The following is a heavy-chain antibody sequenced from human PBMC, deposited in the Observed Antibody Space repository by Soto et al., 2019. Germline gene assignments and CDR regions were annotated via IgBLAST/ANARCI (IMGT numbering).Heavy chain of an antibody. CDR3: ARDGGYCSSTSCSDAFDI. Sequence: QVQLVQSGAEVKKPGSSVKVSCQASGGTFSSYAISWVRQAPGQGLEWMGGIIPIFGTANYAQKFQGRVTITADESTSTAYMELSSLRSEDTAVYYCARDGGYCSSTSCSDAFDIWGQGTMVTGSS. CDR1: GGTFSSYA. V-gene: IGHV1-69*01. J-gene: IGHJ3*02. D-gene: IGHD2-2*01. CDR2: IIPIFGTA.